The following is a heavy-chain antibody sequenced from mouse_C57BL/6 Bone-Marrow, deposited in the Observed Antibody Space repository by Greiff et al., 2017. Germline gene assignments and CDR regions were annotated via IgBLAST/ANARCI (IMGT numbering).Heavy chain of an antibody. V-gene: IGHV5-12*01. CDR3: AREGGLRPVQVRAMDY. D-gene: IGHD3-2*02. Sequence: EVKLVESGGGLVQPGGSLKLSCAASGFTFSDYYMYWVRQTPEKRLEWVAYISNGGGSTYYPDTVKGRFTISRDNGKTTLYLQMSRLKAEDTARXYCAREGGLRPVQVRAMDYWGQGTSVTVAS. CDR2: ISNGGGST. CDR1: GFTFSDYY. J-gene: IGHJ4*01.